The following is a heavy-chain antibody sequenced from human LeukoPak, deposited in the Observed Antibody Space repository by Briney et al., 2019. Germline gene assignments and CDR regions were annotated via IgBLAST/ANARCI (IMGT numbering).Heavy chain of an antibody. D-gene: IGHD3-22*01. V-gene: IGHV1-2*06. J-gene: IGHJ6*02. CDR2: INPNSGGT. Sequence: ASVKVSCKASGYTFTGYYMHWVRRAPGQGLEWMGRINPNSGGTNYAQKFQGRVTMTRDTSISTAYMELSRLRSDDTAVYYCARDSSGYYYYGMDVWGQGTTVTVSS. CDR3: ARDSSGYYYYGMDV. CDR1: GYTFTGYY.